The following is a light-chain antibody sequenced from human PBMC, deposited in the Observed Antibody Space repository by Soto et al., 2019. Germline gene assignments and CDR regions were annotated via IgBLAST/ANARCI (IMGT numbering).Light chain of an antibody. V-gene: IGKV3-20*01. J-gene: IGKJ2*01. CDR3: QQYDNSPGYT. Sequence: EIVLTQSPGTLSLSPGERATLSCRASQSVSSRDLAWYQQKPGQAPRLLLYATSSRAAGIPDRFSGSASGTDFTLTISRLEPEDFAVYYCQQYDNSPGYTFGQGTKLEIK. CDR2: ATS. CDR1: QSVSSRD.